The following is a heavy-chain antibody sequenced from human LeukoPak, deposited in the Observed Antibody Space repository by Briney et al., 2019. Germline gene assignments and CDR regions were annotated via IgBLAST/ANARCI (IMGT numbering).Heavy chain of an antibody. J-gene: IGHJ1*01. Sequence: SVKVSCKASGGTFSSYAISWVRQAPGQGLEWMGGIIPIFGTANYAQKFQGRVTITTDESTSTAYMELSSLRSEDTAVYYCARDAGSYSNSLEYFQHWGQGTLVTVSS. CDR1: GGTFSSYA. D-gene: IGHD4-11*01. CDR2: IIPIFGTA. V-gene: IGHV1-69*05. CDR3: ARDAGSYSNSLEYFQH.